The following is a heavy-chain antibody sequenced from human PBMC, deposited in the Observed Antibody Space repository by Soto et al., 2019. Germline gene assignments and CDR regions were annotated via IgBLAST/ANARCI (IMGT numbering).Heavy chain of an antibody. D-gene: IGHD3-3*01. Sequence: PSETLSLTCTVSGGSSSNYQWSWVRQPPGKRLEWIGYIYYNGTTSYNPSLKSRVTISVDMSKNHLSLTLTSVTAADTAVYYCARSFYPWGQGTLVTVSS. V-gene: IGHV4-59*01. J-gene: IGHJ5*02. CDR2: IYYNGTT. CDR1: GGSSSNYQ. CDR3: ARSFYP.